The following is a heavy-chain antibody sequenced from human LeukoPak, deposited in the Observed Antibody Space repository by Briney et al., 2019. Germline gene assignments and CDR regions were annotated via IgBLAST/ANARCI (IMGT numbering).Heavy chain of an antibody. D-gene: IGHD5-18*01. CDR3: ARGSVTTGPFGMDV. J-gene: IGHJ6*02. V-gene: IGHV3-66*01. CDR1: GFTVSNNY. Sequence: GGSLRLSCAASGFTVSNNYMSWVRQAPGKGLEWVSVIYRGGSTYYADSVKGRFTISRDNSKNTLYLQMNSLRAEDTAVYYCARGSVTTGPFGMDVWGQGTTVTVSS. CDR2: IYRGGST.